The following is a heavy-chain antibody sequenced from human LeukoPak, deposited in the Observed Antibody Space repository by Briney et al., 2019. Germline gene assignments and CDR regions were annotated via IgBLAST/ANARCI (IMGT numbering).Heavy chain of an antibody. CDR2: IYYSGST. J-gene: IGHJ4*02. CDR1: GGSISSGGYY. Sequence: SETLSLTCTVSGGSISSGGYYWSWIRQHPGKGLEWIGYIYYSGSTYYNPSLKSRVAISIDTSKTLFSLKLSSVTAADTAVYYCASFYQAYYFDYWGQGTLVTVSS. D-gene: IGHD2-21*01. V-gene: IGHV4-31*03. CDR3: ASFYQAYYFDY.